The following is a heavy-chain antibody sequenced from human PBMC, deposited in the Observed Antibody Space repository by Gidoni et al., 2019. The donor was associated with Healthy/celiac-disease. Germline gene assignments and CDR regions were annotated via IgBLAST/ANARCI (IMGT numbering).Heavy chain of an antibody. V-gene: IGHV3-73*02. CDR2: IRSKANSYAT. CDR1: GFTFCGSA. Sequence: EVQLVESGGGLVQPGGSLKLSCAASGFTFCGSAMPCVRQASGKGLEWVGRIRSKANSYATAYAASVKGRFTISRDDSKNTAYLQMNSLKTEDTAVYYCTRSREYQLLDPSYYYGMDVWGQGTTVTVSS. D-gene: IGHD2-2*02. CDR3: TRSREYQLLDPSYYYGMDV. J-gene: IGHJ6*02.